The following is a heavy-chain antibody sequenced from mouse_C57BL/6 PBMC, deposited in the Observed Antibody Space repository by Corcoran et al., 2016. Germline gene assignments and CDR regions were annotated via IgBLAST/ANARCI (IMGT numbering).Heavy chain of an antibody. J-gene: IGHJ4*01. Sequence: QVQLQQSGAELARPGASVKLSCKASGYTFTSYGISWVKQRTGQGLEWIGEIYPRSGNTYYNEKFKGKATLTADKSSSTAYMELRSLTSEDSAVYFCAKRNYYGSFYAMDYGGQGTSVTVSS. D-gene: IGHD1-1*01. V-gene: IGHV1-81*01. CDR2: IYPRSGNT. CDR3: AKRNYYGSFYAMDY. CDR1: GYTFTSYG.